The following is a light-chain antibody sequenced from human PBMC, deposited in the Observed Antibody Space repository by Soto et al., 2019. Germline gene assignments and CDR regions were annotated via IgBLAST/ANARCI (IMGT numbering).Light chain of an antibody. CDR2: GAS. J-gene: IGKJ5*01. CDR3: QQYGSSQVT. V-gene: IGKV3-15*01. CDR1: QSVSSN. Sequence: EIVMTQSPATLSVSPGERATLSCRASQSVSSNLAWYQQKPGQAPRLLIYGASTRATGIPARFSGSGSGTDFTLTINRLEPEDFAVYYCQQYGSSQVTFGQGTRLEIK.